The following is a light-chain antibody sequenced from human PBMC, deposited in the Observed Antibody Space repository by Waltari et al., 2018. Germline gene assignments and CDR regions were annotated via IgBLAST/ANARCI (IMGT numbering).Light chain of an antibody. CDR1: QGGSSW. V-gene: IGKV1-5*01. Sequence: DIQMTQSPSTLSASVGDTVTITCRASQGGSSWLAWYQQKAGKAPTVLIYDASDLESGVPSRFSGSGSDTEFTLTISNLQPDDFATYYCQQYDSYVYTFGQGTKLEIK. CDR2: DAS. J-gene: IGKJ2*01. CDR3: QQYDSYVYT.